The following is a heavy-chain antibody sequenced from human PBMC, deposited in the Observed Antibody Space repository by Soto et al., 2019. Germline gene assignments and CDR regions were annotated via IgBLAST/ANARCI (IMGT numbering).Heavy chain of an antibody. CDR2: IYPTGST. Sequence: QVQLQESGPGLVKPSETLSLSCTVSGGSFSSYYCNWVRKSAGKGLEWIGRIYPTGSTTYNLSLKSRLTMSVATSKELFSLRMTSMPAADRAVYYWATGRSEIVPGAMDTWGQGTLLTVS. CDR3: ATGRSEIVPGAMDT. J-gene: IGHJ5*02. CDR1: GGSFSSYY. D-gene: IGHD2-2*01. V-gene: IGHV4-4*07.